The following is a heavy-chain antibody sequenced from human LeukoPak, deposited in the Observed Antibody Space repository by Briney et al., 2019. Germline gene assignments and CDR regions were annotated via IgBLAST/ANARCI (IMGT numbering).Heavy chain of an antibody. CDR3: ARDRSTGSYDWFDP. D-gene: IGHD1-26*01. CDR2: INYSGST. J-gene: IGHJ5*02. V-gene: IGHV4-59*01. Sequence: SETLSLTCTVSGGSISSYYWSWIRQPPGKGLEWIGYINYSGSTNYNPSLKNRVTISIDTSKNQFSLKLNSVTAADTAVYYCARDRSTGSYDWFDPWGQGTLVTVSS. CDR1: GGSISSYY.